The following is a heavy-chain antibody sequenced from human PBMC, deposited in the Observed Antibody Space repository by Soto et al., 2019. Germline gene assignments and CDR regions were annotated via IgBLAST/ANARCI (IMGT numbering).Heavy chain of an antibody. Sequence: EVQLVESGGGLVKPGGSLRLSCAASGFTFSNAWMSWVRQAPGKGLEWVGRIKSKTVGGTTDYAAPVKGTFTISRDDSKNTLYLQMNSLKTEDTAVYYCKRDGSGSYDWGQGTLVTVSS. J-gene: IGHJ4*02. CDR2: IKSKTVGGTT. V-gene: IGHV3-15*01. D-gene: IGHD3-10*01. CDR1: GFTFSNAW. CDR3: KRDGSGSYD.